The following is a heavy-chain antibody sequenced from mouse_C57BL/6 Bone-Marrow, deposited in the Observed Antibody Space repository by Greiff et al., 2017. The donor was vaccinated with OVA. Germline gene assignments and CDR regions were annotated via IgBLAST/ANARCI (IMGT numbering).Heavy chain of an antibody. CDR3: ARLRGDGYYVRYFDV. Sequence: DVKLVESGGGLVQPGGSLKLSCAASGFTFSDYGMAWVRQAPRKGPEWVAFISHLAYSINYADTVTGRFTITRENAKNTLYLEMSSLRSEETAMYYCARLRGDGYYVRYFDVWGTGTTVTVSS. D-gene: IGHD2-3*01. J-gene: IGHJ1*03. CDR2: ISHLAYSI. CDR1: GFTFSDYG. V-gene: IGHV5-15*01.